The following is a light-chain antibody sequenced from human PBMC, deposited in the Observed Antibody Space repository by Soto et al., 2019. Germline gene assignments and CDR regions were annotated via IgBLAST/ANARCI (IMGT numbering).Light chain of an antibody. J-gene: IGKJ3*01. Sequence: IQLTQSPLSLSASVVDRVTITCRASQGITTSLAWYQQKPRKAPRLLIYAASTLQSGVPSRFSGSGSGTDFSLTISSLQPEDFATYYCQQLNSYPRTFGPGTKVDIK. CDR1: QGITTS. CDR2: AAS. V-gene: IGKV1-9*01. CDR3: QQLNSYPRT.